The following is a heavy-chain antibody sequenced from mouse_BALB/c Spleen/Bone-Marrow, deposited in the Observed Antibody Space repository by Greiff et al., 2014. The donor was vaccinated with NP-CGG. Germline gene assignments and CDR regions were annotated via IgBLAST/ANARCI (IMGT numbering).Heavy chain of an antibody. CDR1: GYTFTSYW. CDR2: IDPSNSET. J-gene: IGHJ2*01. CDR3: ARTWAFNY. V-gene: IGHV1-61*01. Sequence: QVHLKQSGAELVRPGASVKLSCKASGYTFTSYWMNWVKQRPGQGLEWIGIIDPSNSETNYNQKFKDKATLTVDKSSNTAYIQLSSLTSEDSAVYYCARTWAFNYWGQGTTLTVSS.